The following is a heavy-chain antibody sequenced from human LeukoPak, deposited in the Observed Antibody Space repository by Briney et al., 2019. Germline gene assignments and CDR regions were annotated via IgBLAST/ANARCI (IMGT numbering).Heavy chain of an antibody. D-gene: IGHD1-26*01. CDR3: ARDPFTTKWELTVWYYFDY. CDR1: GFTFSSYS. Sequence: PGGSLRLSCAASGFTFSSYSMNWVRQAPGKGLEWVSSISSSSSYIYYADSVKGRFTISRDNAKNSLYLQMNSLRAEDTVVYYCARDPFTTKWELTVWYYFDYWGQGTQVTVSS. J-gene: IGHJ4*02. V-gene: IGHV3-21*01. CDR2: ISSSSSYI.